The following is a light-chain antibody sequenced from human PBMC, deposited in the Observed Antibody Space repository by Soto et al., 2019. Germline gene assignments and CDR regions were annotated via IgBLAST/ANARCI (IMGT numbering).Light chain of an antibody. CDR3: RSYTSSSTLGPNYV. CDR1: SSDVGGYNY. J-gene: IGLJ1*01. Sequence: QSALTQPASVSGSPGQAITISCTGTSSDVGGYNYVSWYQQHPGNAPTLMIYEVSSRPSGVFNRFSGSKSGNTASLTISGHQAEDEVDYYCRSYTSSSTLGPNYVFGTGTKLTVL. CDR2: EVS. V-gene: IGLV2-14*01.